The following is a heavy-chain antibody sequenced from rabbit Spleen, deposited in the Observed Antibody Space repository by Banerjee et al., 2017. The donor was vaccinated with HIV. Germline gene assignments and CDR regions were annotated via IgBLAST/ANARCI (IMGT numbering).Heavy chain of an antibody. D-gene: IGHD1-1*01. CDR3: ARDFTDVIGWNFGW. V-gene: IGHV1S45*01. J-gene: IGHJ4*01. Sequence: QEQLVESGGGLVQPEGSLTLTCKASGVSFSGSSYMCWVRQAPGKGLEWIGDIYPGFGITNYANSVKGRFTISKTSSTTVTLQMTSLTAADTATYFCARDFTDVIGWNFGWWGPGTLVTVS. CDR1: GVSFSGSSY. CDR2: IYPGFGIT.